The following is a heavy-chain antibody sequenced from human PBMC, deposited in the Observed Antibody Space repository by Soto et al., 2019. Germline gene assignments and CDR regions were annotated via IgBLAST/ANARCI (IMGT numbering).Heavy chain of an antibody. CDR3: ARRYYDILTGYFSFDY. CDR1: GFTFSSSP. Sequence: PGGSLILSCAASGFTFSSSPMHWVRQAPGKRPEYVSSISSNGGNTYYADSVKGRFTISRDNAKNSLYLQMNSLRAEDTAVYYCARRYYDILTGYFSFDYWGQGTLVTVSS. D-gene: IGHD3-9*01. V-gene: IGHV3-64*04. CDR2: ISSNGGNT. J-gene: IGHJ4*02.